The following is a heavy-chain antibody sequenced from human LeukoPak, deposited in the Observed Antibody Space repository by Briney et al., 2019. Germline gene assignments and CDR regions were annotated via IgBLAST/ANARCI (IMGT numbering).Heavy chain of an antibody. J-gene: IGHJ3*02. Sequence: GGPLEISCQGSGSHFISYWIGGGRQMHGKGLEGMGIIYPGESDTRYSTSFQGQVTISADKSISTAYLQWRSLKASDTAMYYCAKTYVVMDAFDIWGQGTMVTVSS. CDR2: IYPGESDT. V-gene: IGHV5-51*01. CDR1: GSHFISYW. CDR3: AKTYVVMDAFDI. D-gene: IGHD4-23*01.